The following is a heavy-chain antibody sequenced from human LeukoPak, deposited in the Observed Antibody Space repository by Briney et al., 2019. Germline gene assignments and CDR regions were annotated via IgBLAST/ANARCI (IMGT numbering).Heavy chain of an antibody. CDR2: INPKSGDT. V-gene: IGHV1-2*02. CDR3: ARVFRRGSSPPVAD. D-gene: IGHD6-13*01. Sequence: ASVKVSCKASEYTFTGYYMHWVRQAPGQGLEWMGWINPKSGDTNYAQKFQGRVTMTRDTSISTAYMELNSLRSDDTALYYCARVFRRGSSPPVADWGQGTLVTVSS. CDR1: EYTFTGYY. J-gene: IGHJ4*02.